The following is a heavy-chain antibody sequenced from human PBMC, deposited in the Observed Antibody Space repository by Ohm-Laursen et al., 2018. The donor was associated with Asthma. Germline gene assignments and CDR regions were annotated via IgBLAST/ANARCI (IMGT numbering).Heavy chain of an antibody. D-gene: IGHD6-19*01. CDR1: GGSISSANW. CDR3: ARMGAVAGLGAGAFDI. CDR2: IYHSGGT. V-gene: IGHV4-4*03. Sequence: PGTLSLTCTVSGGSISSANWCNWVRQPPGRGLEWIGGIYHSGGTTYNPSLKNRITISVDKSKKQFSLKLSYVTAADTAVYYCARMGAVAGLGAGAFDIWGQGTMVTVSS. J-gene: IGHJ3*02.